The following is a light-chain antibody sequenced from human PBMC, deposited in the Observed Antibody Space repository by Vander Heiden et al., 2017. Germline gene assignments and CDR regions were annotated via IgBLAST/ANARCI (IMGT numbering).Light chain of an antibody. J-gene: IGKJ3*01. V-gene: IGKV1-8*01. Sequence: AIRMTQSPSSFSASTGDRVTITCRASQGISSYLAWYQQKPGKAPKLLIYAASTLQSGVPSRFSGSGSGTDFTLTISCLQSEDFATYYCHQDDSYGRTFGPGTKVDIK. CDR3: HQDDSYGRT. CDR1: QGISSY. CDR2: AAS.